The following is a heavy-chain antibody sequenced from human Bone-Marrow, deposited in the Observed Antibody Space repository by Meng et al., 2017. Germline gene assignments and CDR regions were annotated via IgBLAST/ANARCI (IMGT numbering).Heavy chain of an antibody. D-gene: IGHD6-25*01. V-gene: IGHV4-34*01. Sequence: QVQLQQWGAGLLKPSETLSLTCGVYGGSFRGYFWAWIRQPPGKGLEWIGEINHRGSTNYNPSLKSRVTISVDTSKNQFSLKLSSVTAADTAVYYCARDNNGYGAVEFWGQGTLVTVSS. CDR1: GGSFRGYF. CDR2: INHRGST. J-gene: IGHJ4*02. CDR3: ARDNNGYGAVEF.